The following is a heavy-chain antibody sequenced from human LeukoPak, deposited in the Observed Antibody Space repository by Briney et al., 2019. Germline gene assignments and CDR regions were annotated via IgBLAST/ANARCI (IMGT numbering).Heavy chain of an antibody. J-gene: IGHJ4*02. D-gene: IGHD5-18*01. CDR3: ARGRGYSYGENLGY. V-gene: IGHV4-34*01. CDR1: GGSFSGYY. CDR2: INHSGST. Sequence: PSETLSLTCAVYGGSFSGYYWSWIRQPPGKGLEWIGEINHSGSTNYNPSLKSRVTISVDTSKNQFSLKLSSVTAADTAVYYCARGRGYSYGENLGYWGQGTLVTVSS.